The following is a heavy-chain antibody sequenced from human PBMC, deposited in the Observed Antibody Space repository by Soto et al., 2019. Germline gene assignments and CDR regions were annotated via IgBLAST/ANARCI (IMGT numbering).Heavy chain of an antibody. D-gene: IGHD3-9*01. V-gene: IGHV3-23*01. J-gene: IGHJ4*02. CDR1: DFTLSNYG. CDR2: IRGRGGDT. Sequence: EVQLLESGGGLGQPGGSLRLSCVASDFTLSNYGMTWVRQAPGKGLEWVSTIRGRGGDTYYADSVKGRFTISRDNSLNTLYLQMNSLRDEDTAVYYCAKDVNYDILAGYFYYWGQGALVIVSP. CDR3: AKDVNYDILAGYFYY.